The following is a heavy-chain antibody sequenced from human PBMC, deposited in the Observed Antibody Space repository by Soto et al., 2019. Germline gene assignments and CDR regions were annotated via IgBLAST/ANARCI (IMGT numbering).Heavy chain of an antibody. CDR1: GGSISTVGHY. J-gene: IGHJ4*02. CDR3: ARATGTLRSRNCDY. Sequence: QVQLQESGPQLVKPSQTLSLTCSVSGGSISTVGHYWTWIRQPPGKGLEWIGSIYHTGSTYYSKSLRSRLTMSVDTSKSQFSRRLSSVTAADTAVYYCARATGTLRSRNCDYGGQGSLVTVSS. D-gene: IGHD1-1*01. V-gene: IGHV4-31*03. CDR2: IYHTGST.